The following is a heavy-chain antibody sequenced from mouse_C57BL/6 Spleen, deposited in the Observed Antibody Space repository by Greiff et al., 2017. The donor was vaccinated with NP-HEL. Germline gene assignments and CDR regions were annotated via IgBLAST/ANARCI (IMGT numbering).Heavy chain of an antibody. CDR2: IYPRSGNT. V-gene: IGHV1-81*01. CDR1: GYTFTSYG. Sequence: QVQLQQSGAELARPGASVKLSCKASGYTFTSYGISWVKQRTGQGLEWIGEIYPRSGNTYYNEKFKGKATLTADKSSSTAYMELRSLTSEDSAVYFCARRDYSNPYAMDYWGQGTSVTVSS. D-gene: IGHD2-5*01. J-gene: IGHJ4*01. CDR3: ARRDYSNPYAMDY.